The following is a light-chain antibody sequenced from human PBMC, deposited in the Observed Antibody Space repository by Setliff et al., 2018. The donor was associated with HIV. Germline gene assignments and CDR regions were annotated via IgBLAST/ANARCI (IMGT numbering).Light chain of an antibody. V-gene: IGLV3-21*03. CDR2: DDS. CDR1: NVGSKS. CDR3: QVWDYSGHPYV. J-gene: IGLJ1*01. Sequence: SYELTQPPSVSVAPGKTARITCGGNNVGSKSVHWYQRKPGQAPVLAVYDDSDRPSGIPERFSGSNSGNTATLTISRVEAGDEADSYCQVWDYSGHPYVFGTGTKVTVL.